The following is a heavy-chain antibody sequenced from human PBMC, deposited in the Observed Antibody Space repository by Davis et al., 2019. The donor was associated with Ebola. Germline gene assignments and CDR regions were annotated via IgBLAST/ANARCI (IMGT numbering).Heavy chain of an antibody. V-gene: IGHV3-30*02. CDR3: AKPYLYGVDY. Sequence: GSLRLSCAASGFTFSSYGMHWVRQAPGKGLEWVAFIRYDGNNKYHADSVKGRFTISRDNSKNTLYLQMNSLRADDTALYYCAKPYLYGVDYWGQGTLVTVSS. CDR2: IRYDGNNK. D-gene: IGHD3-16*01. J-gene: IGHJ4*02. CDR1: GFTFSSYG.